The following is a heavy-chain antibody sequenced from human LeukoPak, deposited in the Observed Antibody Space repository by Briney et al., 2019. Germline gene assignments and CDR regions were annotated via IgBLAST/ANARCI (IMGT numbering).Heavy chain of an antibody. CDR1: GFTFSSYA. CDR2: ISGSGGST. V-gene: IGHV3-23*01. Sequence: GGSLRLSCAASGFTFSSYAMSWVRQAPGNGLEWVSAISGSGGSTYYADSVKGRFTISRDNSKNTLYLQMNSLRAEDTAVYYCAKNAESIVGARTYYFDYWGQGTLVTVSS. D-gene: IGHD1-26*01. J-gene: IGHJ4*02. CDR3: AKNAESIVGARTYYFDY.